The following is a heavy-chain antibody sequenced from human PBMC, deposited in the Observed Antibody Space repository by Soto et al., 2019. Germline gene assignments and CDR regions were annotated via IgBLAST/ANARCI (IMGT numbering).Heavy chain of an antibody. CDR3: AKDPDYGDTSGYPSPPP. CDR2: IGGRGEYT. Sequence: PSETLRLSCAASGFTFSHYAMMWVRQAPGKGLEWVSVIGGRGEYTNYANSVKGRFTISRDNSKNTLYLQMNSLGVDDTAVYYCAKDPDYGDTSGYPSPPPWGRGTMVTVSS. CDR1: GFTFSHYA. D-gene: IGHD3-22*01. J-gene: IGHJ5*02. V-gene: IGHV3-23*01.